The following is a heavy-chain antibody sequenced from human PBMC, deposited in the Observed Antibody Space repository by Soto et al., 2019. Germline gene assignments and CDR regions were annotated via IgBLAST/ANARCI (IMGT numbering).Heavy chain of an antibody. Sequence: ESGGGVVQPGRSLRLSCAASGFTFSSYGMHWVRQAPGKGLEWVAVISYDGSNKYYADSVKGRFTISRDNSKNTLYLQMNSLRAEDTAVYYCAKVGRQLEYYYYYGMDVWGQGTTVTVSS. D-gene: IGHD6-13*01. V-gene: IGHV3-30*18. CDR2: ISYDGSNK. CDR3: AKVGRQLEYYYYYGMDV. CDR1: GFTFSSYG. J-gene: IGHJ6*02.